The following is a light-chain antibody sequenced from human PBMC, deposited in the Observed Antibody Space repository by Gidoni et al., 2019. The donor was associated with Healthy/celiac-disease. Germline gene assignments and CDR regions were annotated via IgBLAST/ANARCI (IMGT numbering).Light chain of an antibody. V-gene: IGKV3-15*01. CDR1: QSVSSN. CDR3: QQYNNWYT. J-gene: IGKJ2*01. Sequence: ELVMTQSPATLSVSPGERATLSCRASQSVSSNLAWYQQKPGQAPRLLIYGASTRATGLPARFSGSGSGTEFTLTISSLQSEDFAVYYCQQYNNWYTFGQGTKLEIK. CDR2: GAS.